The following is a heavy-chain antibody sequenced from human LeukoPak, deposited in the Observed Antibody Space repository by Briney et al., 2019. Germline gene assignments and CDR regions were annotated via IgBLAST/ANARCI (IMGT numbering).Heavy chain of an antibody. D-gene: IGHD4/OR15-4a*01. Sequence: SETLSLTCAVSGGSISSGGYSWSWIRQPPGKGLEWIGYIYHSGSTYYNPSLKSRVTISVDRSKDQFSLKLNSVTAADTAVYYCVRHDGRGGATMGAFDSWGQGSLVTVSS. V-gene: IGHV4-30-2*01. CDR3: VRHDGRGGATMGAFDS. J-gene: IGHJ5*01. CDR2: IYHSGST. CDR1: GGSISSGGYS.